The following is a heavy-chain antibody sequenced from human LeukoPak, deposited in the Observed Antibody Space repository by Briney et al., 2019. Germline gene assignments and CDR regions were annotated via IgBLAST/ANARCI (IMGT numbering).Heavy chain of an antibody. D-gene: IGHD1-26*01. V-gene: IGHV1-2*06. CDR2: INPNSGGT. J-gene: IGHJ4*02. CDR3: ARVGELLRDTIDY. CDR1: GYTFTCYY. Sequence: ASVKVSCKASGYTFTCYYMHWVRQAPGQGLEWMGRINPNSGGTNYAQKFQGRVTMTRDTSISTAYMELSRLRSDDTAVYYCARVGELLRDTIDYWGQGTLVTVSS.